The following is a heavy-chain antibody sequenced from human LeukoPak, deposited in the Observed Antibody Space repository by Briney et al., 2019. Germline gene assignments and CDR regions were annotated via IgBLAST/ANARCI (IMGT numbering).Heavy chain of an antibody. D-gene: IGHD1-26*01. CDR1: GYTFTSYD. J-gene: IGHJ6*03. V-gene: IGHV1-8*01. Sequence: ASVKVSCKASGYTFTSYDINWVRQATGQGLEWMGWMNPNSGNAGYAQKFQGRVTMTRNTSISTAYMELSSLRSEDTAVYYCARAGGIVGATSYYYYYMDVWGKGTTVTISS. CDR2: MNPNSGNA. CDR3: ARAGGIVGATSYYYYYMDV.